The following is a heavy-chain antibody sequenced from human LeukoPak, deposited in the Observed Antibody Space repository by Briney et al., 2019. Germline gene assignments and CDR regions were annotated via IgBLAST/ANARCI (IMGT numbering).Heavy chain of an antibody. J-gene: IGHJ6*03. CDR3: AKDYSSSSVYYYFYMDV. Sequence: GGSLRLSCAASGFTFGSYGMHWVRQAPGKGLEWVTFIRSDGSNKYYADSVKGRFTISRDNSKNTLYLQMNTLIADDTAVYYCAKDYSSSSVYYYFYMDVWGKGTTVIVSS. CDR2: IRSDGSNK. D-gene: IGHD6-6*01. CDR1: GFTFGSYG. V-gene: IGHV3-30*02.